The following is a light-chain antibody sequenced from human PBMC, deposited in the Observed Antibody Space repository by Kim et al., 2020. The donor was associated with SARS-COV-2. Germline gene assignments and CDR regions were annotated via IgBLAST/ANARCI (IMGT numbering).Light chain of an antibody. J-gene: IGKJ1*01. V-gene: IGKV1-5*03. CDR3: QHYIRYPVT. Sequence: DIQMTQFPSTLSASVGDRVTITCRASQSVSGLLAWYQLKPGKAPKLLILRTSTLETGVPSRFSGSGSGTEFTLTISSLQPDDFATYYCQHYIRYPVTFGQGTKVDIK. CDR2: RTS. CDR1: QSVSGL.